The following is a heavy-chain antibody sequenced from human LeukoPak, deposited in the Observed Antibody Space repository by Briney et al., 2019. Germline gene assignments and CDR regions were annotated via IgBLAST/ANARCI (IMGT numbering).Heavy chain of an antibody. CDR1: GFTFSSYS. D-gene: IGHD6-13*01. CDR3: ARVGSSWLNFDY. V-gene: IGHV3-48*02. J-gene: IGHJ4*02. Sequence: GGSQRLFCAASGFTFSSYSMNWVRQAPGKGLEWVSYISGSSGTISYADSVKGRFTISRDNAKNSLYLQMNSLRDEDTAIYYCARVGSSWLNFDYWGEGTLVTVSS. CDR2: ISGSSGTI.